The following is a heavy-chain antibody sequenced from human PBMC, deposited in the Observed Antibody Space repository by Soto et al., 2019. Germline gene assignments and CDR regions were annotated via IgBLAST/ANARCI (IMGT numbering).Heavy chain of an antibody. CDR3: AKQRKVTTAVDKRSFDX. CDR1: GYNFRHYY. D-gene: IGHD3-3*01. Sequence: EALKIYWQGSGYNFRHYYIAWVRQMPGRGLEWVGRIYPGDSDTRYNPSVQGQVTISVYRYTYTAYLQWNRLKASDSGTYYCAKQRKVTTAVDKRSFDXWGQGTLVTVSX. CDR2: IYPGDSDT. J-gene: IGHJ4*02. V-gene: IGHV5-51*01.